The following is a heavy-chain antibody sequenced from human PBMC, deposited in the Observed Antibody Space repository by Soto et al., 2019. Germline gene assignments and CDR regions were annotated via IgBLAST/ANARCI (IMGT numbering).Heavy chain of an antibody. V-gene: IGHV3-21*01. Sequence: GSLRLSGAASGFTLSSYTMNWVRQAPWKGLQWVSSIDGSSNYRYYADSLRGRFTISRDSAKNSLYLEMSSLRAEDTATYYCARHGRIPVTGDGFDSWGQGTVVTFSS. CDR1: GFTLSSYT. CDR2: IDGSSNYR. J-gene: IGHJ3*02. CDR3: ARHGRIPVTGDGFDS. D-gene: IGHD2-21*02.